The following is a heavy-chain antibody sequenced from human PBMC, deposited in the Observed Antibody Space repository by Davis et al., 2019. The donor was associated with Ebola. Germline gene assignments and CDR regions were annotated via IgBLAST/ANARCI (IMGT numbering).Heavy chain of an antibody. D-gene: IGHD6-19*01. J-gene: IGHJ4*02. CDR1: GFTFSGSA. V-gene: IGHV3-73*01. Sequence: GESLKISCAASGFTFSGSAMHWVRQASGKGLEWVGRIRSKANSYATAYAASVKGRFTISRDDSKNTAYLQMNSLKTEDTAVYYCTVTVAGFDYWGQGTLVTVS. CDR3: TVTVAGFDY. CDR2: IRSKANSYAT.